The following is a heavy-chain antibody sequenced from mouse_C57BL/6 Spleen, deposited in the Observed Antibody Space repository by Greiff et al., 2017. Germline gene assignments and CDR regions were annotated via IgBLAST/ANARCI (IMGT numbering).Heavy chain of an antibody. CDR3: ARNYYGKTYSMDY. V-gene: IGHV1-64*01. D-gene: IGHD2-1*01. J-gene: IGHJ4*01. CDR2: IHPNSGST. CDR1: GYTFTSYW. Sequence: QVQLKQPGAELVKPGASVKLSCKASGYTFTSYWMPWVKQRPGQGLEWIGMIHPNSGSTNYNEKFKSKATLTVDKSSSTDYMQLSSLTSEDSAVYYCARNYYGKTYSMDYWGQGTSVTVSS.